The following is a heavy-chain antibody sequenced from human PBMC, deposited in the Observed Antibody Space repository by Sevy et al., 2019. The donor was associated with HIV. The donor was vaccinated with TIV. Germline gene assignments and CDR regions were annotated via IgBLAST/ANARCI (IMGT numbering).Heavy chain of an antibody. J-gene: IGHJ6*02. Sequence: LSLTCAASGFTFSSYAMSWVRQAPGKGLEWVSAISGSGGSTYYADSVKGRFTISRDNSKNTLYLQMNSLRAEDTAVYYCAKDGYCSSTSCYGFVYYYGMDVWGQGTTVTVSS. CDR3: AKDGYCSSTSCYGFVYYYGMDV. CDR2: ISGSGGST. CDR1: GFTFSSYA. V-gene: IGHV3-23*01. D-gene: IGHD2-2*01.